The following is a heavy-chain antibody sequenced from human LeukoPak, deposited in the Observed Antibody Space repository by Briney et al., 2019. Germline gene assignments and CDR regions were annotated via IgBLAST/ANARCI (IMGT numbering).Heavy chain of an antibody. D-gene: IGHD3-3*01. CDR3: AVTQGARFLEWLGYFDY. Sequence: ASVKVSCKASGYTFTGYYMHWVRQAPGQGLEWMGWINPNSGGTNYAQKFQGRVTMTRDTSISTAYMELSRLRSDDTAVYYCAVTQGARFLEWLGYFDYWGQGTLVTVSS. CDR1: GYTFTGYY. CDR2: INPNSGGT. V-gene: IGHV1-2*02. J-gene: IGHJ4*02.